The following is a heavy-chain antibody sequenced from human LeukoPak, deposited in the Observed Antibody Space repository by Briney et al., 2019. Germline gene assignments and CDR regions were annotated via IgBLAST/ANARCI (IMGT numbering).Heavy chain of an antibody. CDR2: ISGSGAST. D-gene: IGHD5-12*01. Sequence: GGSLRLSCAASGFTVSSNYMSWVRQAPGKGLEWVSAISGSGASTYYAESVKGRFTISRDNSKNTLYLQMTSLRAEDTAVYYCAKDRRGYSGYDYFDYWGQGTLVTVSS. CDR3: AKDRRGYSGYDYFDY. V-gene: IGHV3-23*01. J-gene: IGHJ4*02. CDR1: GFTVSSNY.